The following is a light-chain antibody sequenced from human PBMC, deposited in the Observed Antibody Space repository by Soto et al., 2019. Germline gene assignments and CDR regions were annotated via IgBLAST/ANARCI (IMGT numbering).Light chain of an antibody. CDR3: QSYDSSLDGWV. CDR2: GD. V-gene: IGLV1-40*01. J-gene: IGLJ3*02. Sequence: QLVLTQPPSVSGAPGQRVTISCTGSSSNIGAGYSLHWYQQLPGTAPKLLIYGDSRPSGVPDRFSGSKSGTSASLAITVLRAEDEAHYYCQSYDSSLDGWVFGGGTKLTVL. CDR1: SSNIGAGYS.